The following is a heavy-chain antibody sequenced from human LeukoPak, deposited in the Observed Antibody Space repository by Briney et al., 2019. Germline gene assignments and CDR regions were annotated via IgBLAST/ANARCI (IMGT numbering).Heavy chain of an antibody. CDR2: IKQDGSEK. CDR1: GFTFSSYW. D-gene: IGHD3-16*02. Sequence: GGSLRLSCAASGFTFSSYWMSCVRQAPGKGLEWVANIKQDGSEKYYVDSVKGRFTISRDNAKNSLYLQMNSLRAEDTAVYYCARGTYDYVWGSYRYVDYWGQGTLVTVSS. V-gene: IGHV3-7*01. J-gene: IGHJ4*02. CDR3: ARGTYDYVWGSYRYVDY.